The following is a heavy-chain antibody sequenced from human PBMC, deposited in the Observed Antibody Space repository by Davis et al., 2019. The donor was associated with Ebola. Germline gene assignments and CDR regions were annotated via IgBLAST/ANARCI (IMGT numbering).Heavy chain of an antibody. CDR2: INAGNGNT. V-gene: IGHV1-3*01. J-gene: IGHJ2*01. Sequence: ASVKVSCKASGYTFTSYAMHWVRQAPGQRLEWMGWINAGNGNTKYSQKFQGRVTMTRDTSISTAYMELSRLRSDDTAVYYCARGTGAGWYFDLWGRGTLVTVSS. CDR3: ARGTGAGWYFDL. CDR1: GYTFTSYA. D-gene: IGHD1-26*01.